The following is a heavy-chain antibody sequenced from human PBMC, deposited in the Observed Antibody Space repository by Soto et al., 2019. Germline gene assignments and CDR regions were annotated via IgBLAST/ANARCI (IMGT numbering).Heavy chain of an antibody. CDR2: IWSDGSEE. V-gene: IGHV3-33*01. CDR3: ARDSSNDFLTGRNVLDN. CDR1: GFSFSKYG. D-gene: IGHD3-9*01. J-gene: IGHJ4*02. Sequence: GGSLRLSCVASGFSFSKYGMHWARQAPDKGLDWVAVIWSDGSEEYYADSVKGRFTISRDNSRNTLYLQMSSLRAEDTAVYYCARDSSNDFLTGRNVLDNWDQGTPVTVSS.